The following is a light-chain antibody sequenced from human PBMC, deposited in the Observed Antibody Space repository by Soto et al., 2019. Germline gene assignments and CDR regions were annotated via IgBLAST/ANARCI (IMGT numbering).Light chain of an antibody. V-gene: IGKV3-11*01. CDR2: DAS. CDR1: QSASNS. Sequence: EIVLTQSPATLSLSPGERATLSCRASQSASNSLAWYQQKPGQAPRLLIYDASNRATGIPARFSGSGSGTDFTLTISSLEPEDFAVYYCQQRSNWPLLTFGGGTKVEIK. J-gene: IGKJ4*01. CDR3: QQRSNWPLLT.